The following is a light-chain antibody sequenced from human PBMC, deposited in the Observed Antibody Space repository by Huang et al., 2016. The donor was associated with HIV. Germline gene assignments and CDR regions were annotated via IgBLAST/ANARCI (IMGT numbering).Light chain of an antibody. CDR1: QGISSY. V-gene: IGKV1-8*01. Sequence: AIRITQSPSSLSASTGDRVTITCRASQGISSYLAWYQQKPGKAPKLLSYAASTLQSGVPSRFSGSGSGTDFTLTISCLQSEDFATYYCQQYYSYPWTFGQGTKVEIK. CDR2: AAS. CDR3: QQYYSYPWT. J-gene: IGKJ1*01.